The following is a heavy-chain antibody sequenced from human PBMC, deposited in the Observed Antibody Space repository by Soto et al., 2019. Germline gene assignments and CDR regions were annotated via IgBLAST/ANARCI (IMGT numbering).Heavy chain of an antibody. CDR2: MSGSGGTI. D-gene: IGHD2-2*01. Sequence: GGSLRPFCSVVGFTFCNRAVRLVCKASGKWLEWVSTMSGSGGTIYYADSVKGRFTISRNNSKNTLYLQMNSLRAEDTAVYYCARDRVCTSATCGEFDYYYYYGMDVWGQGT. CDR1: GFTFCNRA. V-gene: IGHV3-23*01. CDR3: ARDRVCTSATCGEFDYYYYYGMDV. J-gene: IGHJ6*02.